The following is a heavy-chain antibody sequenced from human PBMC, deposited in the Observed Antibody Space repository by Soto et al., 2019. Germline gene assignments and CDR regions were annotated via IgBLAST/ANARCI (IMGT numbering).Heavy chain of an antibody. CDR2: IYWDDDK. V-gene: IGHV2-5*02. CDR3: AHRAGLQGNWNGGYFDF. J-gene: IGHJ4*02. Sequence: QITLKESGPTRVKPTQTLTLTCTFSGFSLSTSGVGVGWIRQPPGKALDRLALIYWDDDKRYSPSLKSRLTITTDTSKNQVVLTMTNMDPVDTATYYCAHRAGLQGNWNGGYFDFWGQGALVTVSS. D-gene: IGHD1-1*01. CDR1: GFSLSTSGVG.